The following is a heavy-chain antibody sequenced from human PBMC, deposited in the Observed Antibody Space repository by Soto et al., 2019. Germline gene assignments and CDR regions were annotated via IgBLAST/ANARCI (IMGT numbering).Heavy chain of an antibody. CDR1: GYTFTSYH. Sequence: ASVKVSCKASGYTFTSYHIHWVLQAPGQGLEWMGLIDPSGGSTTYAQNFQDRVTMTRDTSTSIVYMELSSLRSEDTAVYHCARGIYYGTDAWGQGTTVTVSS. J-gene: IGHJ6*02. CDR3: ARGIYYGTDA. CDR2: IDPSGGST. V-gene: IGHV1-46*01.